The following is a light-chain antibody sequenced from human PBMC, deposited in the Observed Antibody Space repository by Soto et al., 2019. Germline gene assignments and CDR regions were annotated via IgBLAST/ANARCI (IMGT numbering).Light chain of an antibody. CDR2: GNS. V-gene: IGLV1-40*01. CDR3: QSYDISLTGFWI. Sequence: QSVLTQPPSVSGAPGQRVTISCTGSSSNIGAGFDVHWYQQVPGTAPRLLIYGNSRRPSGVPDRFSGSKSATSASLAITGLQAEDEAHYYCQSYDISLTGFWIFGGGTKLTVL. CDR1: SSNIGAGFD. J-gene: IGLJ2*01.